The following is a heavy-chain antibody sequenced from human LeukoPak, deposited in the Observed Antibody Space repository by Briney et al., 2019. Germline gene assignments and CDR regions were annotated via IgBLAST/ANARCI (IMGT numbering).Heavy chain of an antibody. CDR3: TKEGLPSGSSWSAWFDP. V-gene: IGHV3-30*04. Sequence: PGRSLRLSCAASGFTFRSYAMHWVRQAPGKGLEWVAVISYDGSNKYYADSVKGRFTISRDNSKNTLYLQMNSLRAEDTAVYHCTKEGLPSGSSWSAWFDPWGQGTLVTVSS. D-gene: IGHD3-10*01. J-gene: IGHJ5*01. CDR1: GFTFRSYA. CDR2: ISYDGSNK.